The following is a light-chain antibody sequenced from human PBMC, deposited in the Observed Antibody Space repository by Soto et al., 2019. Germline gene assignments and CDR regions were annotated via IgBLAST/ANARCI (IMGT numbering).Light chain of an antibody. V-gene: IGLV2-11*01. J-gene: IGLJ3*02. CDR3: CSYAGTSTLGV. Sequence: QSVLTQPRSVSGSPGQSVTISCTGTNSDIGGYNYVSWYQQHPGKAPKVMIYDVSRRPSGVPDRFSGSKSGNTASLTISGLQAEDEADYFCCSYAGTSTLGVFGGGTKVTVL. CDR2: DVS. CDR1: NSDIGGYNY.